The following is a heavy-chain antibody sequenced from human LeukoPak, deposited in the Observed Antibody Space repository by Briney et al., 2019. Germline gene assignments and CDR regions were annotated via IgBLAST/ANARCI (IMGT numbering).Heavy chain of an antibody. CDR2: INNSGGST. D-gene: IGHD4-11*01. J-gene: IGHJ4*02. CDR1: GFTLNNYA. Sequence: PGGSLRLSCAASGFTLNNYAMSWVRQAPGKGLEWVSIINNSGGSTYYADSVKGRFTISRDNAKNSLYLQMNSLRAEDTAVYYCARYPNDYSNSWGQGTLVTVSS. V-gene: IGHV3-23*01. CDR3: ARYPNDYSNS.